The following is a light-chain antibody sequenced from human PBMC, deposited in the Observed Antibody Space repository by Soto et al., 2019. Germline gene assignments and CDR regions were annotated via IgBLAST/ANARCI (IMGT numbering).Light chain of an antibody. CDR2: WAA. J-gene: IGKJ1*01. Sequence: DIVMTQSPDSLAVSLGERATINCTSSQSVLHSSNNKMYLAWYQQKPGQPPKLLIYWAAIRESGVPDRISGSGSGKDFTLTIGSLQAEDVAVYCCQHYYYTPPTFGQGTKVEI. V-gene: IGKV4-1*01. CDR1: QSVLHSSNNKMY. CDR3: QHYYYTPPT.